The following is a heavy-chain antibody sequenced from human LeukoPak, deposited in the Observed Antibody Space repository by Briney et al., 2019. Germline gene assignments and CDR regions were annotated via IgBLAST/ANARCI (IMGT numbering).Heavy chain of an antibody. CDR3: ARHYDFWSGLGTSHAFDI. D-gene: IGHD3-3*01. V-gene: IGHV4-38-2*01. Sequence: SETLSLTCAVSGYSIDSGYYWGWIRQPPGKGLEWIGNSYHSGSTYYNPSLKSRVTISVDRSKNQLFLKLSSVTAADTAVYYCARHYDFWSGLGTSHAFDIWGQGTMVTVSS. CDR1: GYSIDSGYY. CDR2: SYHSGST. J-gene: IGHJ3*02.